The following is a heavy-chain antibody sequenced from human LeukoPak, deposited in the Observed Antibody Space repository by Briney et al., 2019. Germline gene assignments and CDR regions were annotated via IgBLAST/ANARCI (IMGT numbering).Heavy chain of an antibody. V-gene: IGHV3-23*01. D-gene: IGHD3-22*01. CDR2: ISGSGGST. CDR3: AKGGGSGYYNHFDY. CDR1: GFTFSSYA. Sequence: PGGSLRLSCAASGFTFSSYAMSWVRQAPGRGLEWVSTISGSGGSTYYADSVNGRFTISRDNSKNTLYLLMNSLRAEDTAVYYCAKGGGSGYYNHFDYWGQGTLVTVSS. J-gene: IGHJ4*02.